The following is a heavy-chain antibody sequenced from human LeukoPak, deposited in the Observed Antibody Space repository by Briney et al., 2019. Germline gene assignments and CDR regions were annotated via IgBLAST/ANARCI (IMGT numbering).Heavy chain of an antibody. Sequence: ASVKVSCKASGYTFTSYAMNWVRQAPGQGLEWMGWINTNTGNPTYAQGFTGRFVFSLDTSVSTAYLQISSLKAEDTAVYYCARGLQEGRYYYYYGMDIWGQGTTVTVSS. CDR3: ARGLQEGRYYYYYGMDI. CDR2: INTNTGNP. J-gene: IGHJ6*02. V-gene: IGHV7-4-1*02. CDR1: GYTFTSYA.